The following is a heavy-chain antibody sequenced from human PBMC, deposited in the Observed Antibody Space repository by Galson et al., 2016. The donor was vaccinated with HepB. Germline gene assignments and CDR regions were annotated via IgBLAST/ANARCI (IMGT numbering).Heavy chain of an antibody. CDR2: LSHDGIHE. CDR1: GFPFSDYG. Sequence: SLRLSCAASGFPFSDYGMHWVRQAPGKGLEWMSVLSHDGIHEYFTDSLKGRLTISRDNSKNTLYMQLNSLRPEDTAVYYCARQGVGGTMDYWGRGTLVTVSA. CDR3: ARQGVGGTMDY. J-gene: IGHJ4*02. D-gene: IGHD1-26*01. V-gene: IGHV3-30*03.